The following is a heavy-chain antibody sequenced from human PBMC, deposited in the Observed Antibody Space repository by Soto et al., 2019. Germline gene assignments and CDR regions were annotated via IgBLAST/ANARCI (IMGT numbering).Heavy chain of an antibody. Sequence: GGSLRLSCAASGFTFSGYAMSWVRQAPGRGLEWVSSISTSSGYVYYADSVTGRFTISRGNAKNSVYLEMTALRAEDTAVYYCTRDTFNTMRGVMRGTYYGMDVWGQGTTVTVSS. CDR3: TRDTFNTMRGVMRGTYYGMDV. CDR2: ISTSSGYV. J-gene: IGHJ6*02. CDR1: GFTFSGYA. V-gene: IGHV3-21*01. D-gene: IGHD3-10*01.